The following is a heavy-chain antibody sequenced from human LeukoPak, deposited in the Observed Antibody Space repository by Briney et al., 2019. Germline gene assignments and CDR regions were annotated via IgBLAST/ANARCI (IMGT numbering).Heavy chain of an antibody. J-gene: IGHJ3*02. Sequence: PGGSLTLSCTASGFPFSSYWMHWVRQAPGKGLVWVSRINSDGSSTSYADSVKGRFTISRDNAKNTLYLQMNSLRAEDTDVYYCAKDRAFPNDVFDIWGQGTMVTVSA. CDR1: GFPFSSYW. D-gene: IGHD3-3*02. CDR3: AKDRAFPNDVFDI. V-gene: IGHV3-74*01. CDR2: INSDGSST.